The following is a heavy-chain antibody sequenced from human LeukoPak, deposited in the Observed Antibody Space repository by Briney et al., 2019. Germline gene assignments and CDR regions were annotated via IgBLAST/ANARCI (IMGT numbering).Heavy chain of an antibody. V-gene: IGHV3-11*01. CDR1: GFTFSDYY. CDR3: AREGYFGWLSPYYFDY. D-gene: IGHD3-9*01. J-gene: IGHJ4*02. CDR2: ISSSGSTI. Sequence: PGGSLRLSCAASGFTFSDYYMSWIRQAPGKGLEWVSYISSSGSTIYYADSVKGRFTISRDNAKNSLYLQMNSLRAEDTAVYYCAREGYFGWLSPYYFDYWGQGTLVTVSS.